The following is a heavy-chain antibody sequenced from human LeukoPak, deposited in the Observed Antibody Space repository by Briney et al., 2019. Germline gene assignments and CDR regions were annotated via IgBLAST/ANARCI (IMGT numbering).Heavy chain of an antibody. CDR2: MGQDGSEK. CDR3: ARHGNYCFDY. J-gene: IGHJ4*02. Sequence: GGSLRLSCAASGFTFSSYWMTWVRQAPGKGLEWVANMGQDGSEKSKNSLYLQMNSLRAEDTAVYYCARHGNYCFDYWGQGTLVTVSS. V-gene: IGHV3-7*05. CDR1: GFTFSSYW. D-gene: IGHD1-26*01.